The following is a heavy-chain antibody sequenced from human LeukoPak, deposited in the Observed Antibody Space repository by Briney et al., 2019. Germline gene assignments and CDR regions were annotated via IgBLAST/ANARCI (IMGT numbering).Heavy chain of an antibody. CDR3: ARDTLEYCSSTSCSVIQH. J-gene: IGHJ1*01. D-gene: IGHD2-2*01. CDR1: GYTFTSYG. Sequence: ASVKVSCKASGYTFTSYGISWVRQAPGQGLEWMGWISAYNGNTNYAQNLQGRVTMTTDTPTSTAYMALRSLRSVDTAVYYCARDTLEYCSSTSCSVIQHWGQGTLVTVSS. V-gene: IGHV1-18*01. CDR2: ISAYNGNT.